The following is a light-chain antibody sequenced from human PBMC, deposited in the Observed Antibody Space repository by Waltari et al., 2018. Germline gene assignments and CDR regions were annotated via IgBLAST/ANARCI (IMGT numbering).Light chain of an antibody. V-gene: IGKV3-20*01. CDR1: QSVSRT. CDR2: DAS. Sequence: EIVLTQSPGTLSLSPGDRATLSCRASQSVSRTLAWYQQKPGQAPRLLIYDASSRATGLPDRFSGSGSGTDFSLTISRLEPEDFAVYYCQKYGTLPATFGQGTKVEIK. CDR3: QKYGTLPAT. J-gene: IGKJ1*01.